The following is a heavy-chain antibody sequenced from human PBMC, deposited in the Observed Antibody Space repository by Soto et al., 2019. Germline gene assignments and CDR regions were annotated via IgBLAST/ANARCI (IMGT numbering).Heavy chain of an antibody. V-gene: IGHV3-48*02. CDR1: GFTFSSYS. Sequence: EVQLVESGGGLVQPGGSLRLSCAASGFTFSSYSMTWVRQAPGKGLEWVSYISSGSSTIYYADSLKGRFTISRDNAKNSLYLLMTSLRDEDTAVYYCARDSASYSSSSGSYWYFDLWGRGTLVTVSS. J-gene: IGHJ2*01. CDR3: ARDSASYSSSSGSYWYFDL. CDR2: ISSGSSTI. D-gene: IGHD6-6*01.